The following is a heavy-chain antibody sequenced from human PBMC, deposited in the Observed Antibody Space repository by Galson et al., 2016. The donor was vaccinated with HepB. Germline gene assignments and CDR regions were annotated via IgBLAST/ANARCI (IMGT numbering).Heavy chain of an antibody. V-gene: IGHV3-11*01. Sequence: SLRLSCAASGFTFSDHYMSWIRQAPGKGLEWVSYISDSGSTIYYADSVKGRFAISRNNAKNSLSLQLNSLRDEDTAVYYCAREREEFYGSGSDFEQWGQGTLVTGSS. J-gene: IGHJ4*02. CDR1: GFTFSDHY. CDR2: ISDSGSTI. CDR3: AREREEFYGSGSDFEQ. D-gene: IGHD3-10*01.